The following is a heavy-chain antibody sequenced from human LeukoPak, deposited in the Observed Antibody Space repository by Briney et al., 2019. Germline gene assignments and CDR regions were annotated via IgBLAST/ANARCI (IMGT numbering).Heavy chain of an antibody. V-gene: IGHV1-69*13. CDR3: ARSVLRYFPNWFDP. D-gene: IGHD3-9*01. Sequence: ASVKVSCKASGYTFTSYGISWVRQAPGQGLEWMGGIIPIFGTANYAQKFQGRVTITADESTSTAYMELSSLRSEDTAVYYCARSVLRYFPNWFDPWGQGTLVTVSS. CDR1: GYTFTSYG. J-gene: IGHJ5*02. CDR2: IIPIFGTA.